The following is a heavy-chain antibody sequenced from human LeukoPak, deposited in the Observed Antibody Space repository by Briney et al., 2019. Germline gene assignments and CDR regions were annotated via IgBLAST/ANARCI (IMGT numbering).Heavy chain of an antibody. D-gene: IGHD3-22*01. CDR1: GFTFSSYS. CDR3: ARVDYYDSSGTLGY. J-gene: IGHJ4*02. CDR2: ISSGSGTT. V-gene: IGHV3-48*01. Sequence: QSGGSLRLSCEASGFTFSSYSMNWVRQAPGKGLEWVSYISSGSGTTYYADSVKGRFTISRDTAKNSLYLQMNSLRAEDTSIYYCARVDYYDSSGTLGYWGQGTLVTVSS.